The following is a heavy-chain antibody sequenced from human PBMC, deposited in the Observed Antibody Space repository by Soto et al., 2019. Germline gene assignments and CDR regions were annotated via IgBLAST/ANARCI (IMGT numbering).Heavy chain of an antibody. CDR1: GFTFDDYA. D-gene: IGHD6-6*01. J-gene: IGHJ6*02. V-gene: IGHV3-9*01. CDR3: AKYGGVAARPTYYYGMDV. Sequence: EVQLVESGGGLVQPGRSLRLSCVASGFTFDDYAMHWVRQAPGKGLEWVAGIIWNSAYIVYADSVKGRFTISRDNAKNSLYLQMNSLRAEDTAVYYCAKYGGVAARPTYYYGMDVWGQGTTVTVSS. CDR2: IIWNSAYI.